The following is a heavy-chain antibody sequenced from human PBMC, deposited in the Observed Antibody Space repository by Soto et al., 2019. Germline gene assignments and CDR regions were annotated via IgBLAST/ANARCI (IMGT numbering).Heavy chain of an antibody. Sequence: QVQLQQWGAGPLRPLETLSLTCGVSGGSFSGYYLAWIRQSQGKGLEWIGEINDRGSINYNPSLKRRVSISVDTSKNHYSPNQRSVTAADTAVYYGARVSHDILTGPPWVWYFDLWGRGTLVTVSS. CDR2: INDRGSI. CDR3: ARVSHDILTGPPWVWYFDL. CDR1: GGSFSGYY. V-gene: IGHV4-34*01. D-gene: IGHD3-9*01. J-gene: IGHJ2*01.